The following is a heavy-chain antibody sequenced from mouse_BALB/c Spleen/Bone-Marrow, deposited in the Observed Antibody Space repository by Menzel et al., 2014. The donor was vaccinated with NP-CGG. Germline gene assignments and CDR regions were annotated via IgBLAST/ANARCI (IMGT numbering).Heavy chain of an antibody. CDR2: ISSGGGST. V-gene: IGHV5-12-1*01. CDR1: GFAFSSYD. CDR3: ARHYGYGAMDY. J-gene: IGHJ4*01. Sequence: EVQLVESGGGLVKPGGSLKLSCAASGFAFSSYDMSWVRQTPEKRLEWVAYISSGGGSTYYPDTVKGRFTISRDNAKNTLYLQMSSLKSEDTAMYYCARHYGYGAMDYWGQGTSVTVSS. D-gene: IGHD1-2*01.